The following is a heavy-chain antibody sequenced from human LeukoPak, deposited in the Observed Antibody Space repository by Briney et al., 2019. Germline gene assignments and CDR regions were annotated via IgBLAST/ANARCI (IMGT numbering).Heavy chain of an antibody. D-gene: IGHD4-17*01. CDR2: IYYSGST. CDR3: AREHGDPPNFDI. V-gene: IGHV4-59*12. CDR1: GGSFSGYY. J-gene: IGHJ3*02. Sequence: PSETLSLTCAVYGGSFSGYYWSWIRQPPGKGLEWIGYIYYSGSTNYNPSLKSRVTISVDTSKNQFSLKLSSVTAADTAVYYCAREHGDPPNFDIWGQGTMVTVSS.